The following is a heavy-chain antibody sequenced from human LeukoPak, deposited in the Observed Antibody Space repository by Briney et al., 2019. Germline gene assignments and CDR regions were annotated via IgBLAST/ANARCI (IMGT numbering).Heavy chain of an antibody. CDR3: ARVVFGSQLLPDS. J-gene: IGHJ5*01. Sequence: GASVKVSCKASGYTFTSYDINWVRQAPGQGLEWMGWINPNSGDTIYAQNFQGRVTMTRDTSISTAYMELSSLRSDDTAMYYCARVVFGSQLLPDSWGQGTLVTVSS. CDR2: INPNSGDT. D-gene: IGHD1-26*01. CDR1: GYTFTSYD. V-gene: IGHV1-2*02.